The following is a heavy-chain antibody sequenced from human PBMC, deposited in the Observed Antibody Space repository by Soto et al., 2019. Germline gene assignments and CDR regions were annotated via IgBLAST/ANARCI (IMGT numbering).Heavy chain of an antibody. CDR2: IYPGDSDT. J-gene: IGHJ6*02. D-gene: IGHD3-10*01. V-gene: IGHV5-51*01. CDR1: GYSFTSYW. CDR3: AGGGVRGVITRTRDYYGMDV. Sequence: PGESLKISCKGSGYSFTSYWIGWVRQMPGKGLEWMGIIYPGDSDTRYSPSFQGQVTISADKSISTAYLQWSSLKASDTAMYYCAGGGVRGVITRTRDYYGMDVWGQGTTVAVSS.